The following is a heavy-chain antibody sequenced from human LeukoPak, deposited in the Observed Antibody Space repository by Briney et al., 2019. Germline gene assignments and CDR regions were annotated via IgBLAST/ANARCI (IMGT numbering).Heavy chain of an antibody. V-gene: IGHV3-7*03. Sequence: GGSLRLSCAASGFTFSSSWMSWVRQAPGKGLEWVTNIKPDGSEKYYVDSVKGRFTISRDNSKNTLYLQMNSLRAEDTAVYYCAKIGYCSSTSCPWGQGTLVTVSS. CDR1: GFTFSSSW. D-gene: IGHD2-2*03. J-gene: IGHJ5*02. CDR2: IKPDGSEK. CDR3: AKIGYCSSTSCP.